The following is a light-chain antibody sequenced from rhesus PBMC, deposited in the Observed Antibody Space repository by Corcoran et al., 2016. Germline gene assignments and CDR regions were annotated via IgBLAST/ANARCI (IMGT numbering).Light chain of an antibody. Sequence: ETVMMQSPATLSLSPGERATLSCRASQSVGSTLAWYQQKPWQAPRLLIYYASSRATGIPDRFSGSGSGTEVTRTISSLDTEDVGVYYCQKYNDWPWTFGRGTKVEIK. V-gene: IGKV3-35*02. J-gene: IGKJ1*01. CDR1: QSVGST. CDR2: YAS. CDR3: QKYNDWPWT.